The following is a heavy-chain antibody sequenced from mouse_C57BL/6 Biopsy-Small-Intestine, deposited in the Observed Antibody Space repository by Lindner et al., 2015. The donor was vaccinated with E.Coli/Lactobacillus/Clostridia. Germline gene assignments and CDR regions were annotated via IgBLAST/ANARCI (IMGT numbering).Heavy chain of an antibody. J-gene: IGHJ2*01. CDR2: INPGGDYT. V-gene: IGHV1-4*01. CDR1: GYTFTSYT. Sequence: VQLQESGAELARPGASVKMSCKASGYTFTSYTIRWIKQRPGQGLEWIGYINPGGDYTKYNQKFKDKATLTADKSSSTAYMQLSSLTSDDSAVYYCARRNSPDYWGQGTTLTVSS. CDR3: ARRNSPDY. D-gene: IGHD2-12*01.